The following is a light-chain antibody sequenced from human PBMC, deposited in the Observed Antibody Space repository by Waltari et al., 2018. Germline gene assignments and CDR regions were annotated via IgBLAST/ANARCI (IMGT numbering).Light chain of an antibody. CDR1: QSVSSY. Sequence: EVVLTQSPATLALSPGGRATLSCRASQSVSSYLAWYQQKPGQAPRLLIYDASKRATGIPARFTGSGSGTHFTLTISSLEPEDFAVYYCQQRSKWFTFGGGTKVEIK. J-gene: IGKJ4*01. CDR3: QQRSKWFT. V-gene: IGKV3-11*01. CDR2: DAS.